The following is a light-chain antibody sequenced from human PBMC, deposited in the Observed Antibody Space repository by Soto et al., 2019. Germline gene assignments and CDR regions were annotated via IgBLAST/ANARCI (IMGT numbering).Light chain of an antibody. V-gene: IGLV7-46*01. CDR1: TGAVTSGHY. CDR2: DTA. Sequence: QSVVTQEPSLTVSPGGTVTLTCGSSTGAVTSGHYPYWYLQKPGQAPRTLIYDTANKHSWTPARFSGSLLGGKAALTLSVAQPEDEADYYCSLSYRGGGVFGGGTKLTV. J-gene: IGLJ2*01. CDR3: SLSYRGGGV.